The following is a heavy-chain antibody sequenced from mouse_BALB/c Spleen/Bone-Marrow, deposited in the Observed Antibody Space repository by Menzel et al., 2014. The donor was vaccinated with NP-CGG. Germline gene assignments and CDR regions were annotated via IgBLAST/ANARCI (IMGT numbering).Heavy chain of an antibody. V-gene: IGHV1-69*01. CDR3: ARGGHDFSLDY. CDR1: GYTFTDNW. CDR2: IDTSDSYT. Sequence: QVQLQQPGAELGMPGASVKMSCKASGYTFTDNWMYWVKQRPGQGLEWIGAIDTSDSYTNFNQKFMGKASLTVGASSSTAYMQVSSLTSDDSAVYYCARGGHDFSLDYWGQGTSVTVSS. J-gene: IGHJ4*01. D-gene: IGHD2-4*01.